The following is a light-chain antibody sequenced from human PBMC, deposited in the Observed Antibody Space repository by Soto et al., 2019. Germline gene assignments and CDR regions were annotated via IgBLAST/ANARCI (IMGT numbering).Light chain of an antibody. CDR2: GAS. CDR1: QSVSGNY. CDR3: QQYGGPPRT. V-gene: IGKV3-20*01. J-gene: IGKJ1*01. Sequence: EIVLTQSPGTLSLSPGERATLSCRASQSVSGNYLDWYQQKRGQAPRLLIYGASNRATGIPDRFSGSGSGTDFTLTISRLEPEDFAVYYCQQYGGPPRTFGQGTKVEIK.